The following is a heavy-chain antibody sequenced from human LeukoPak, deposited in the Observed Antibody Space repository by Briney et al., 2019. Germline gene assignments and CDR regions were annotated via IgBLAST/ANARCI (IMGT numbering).Heavy chain of an antibody. CDR2: IYTSGST. V-gene: IGHV4-61*02. Sequence: PSETLSLTCTVSGGSISSSSYYWSWIRQPAGKGLEWIGRIYTSGSTNYNPSLKSRVTMSVDTSKNQFSLKLSSVTAADTVVYYCARDWAGYSSGWHPFDYWGREPWSPSPQ. CDR1: GGSISSSSYY. CDR3: ARDWAGYSSGWHPFDY. J-gene: IGHJ4*02. D-gene: IGHD6-19*01.